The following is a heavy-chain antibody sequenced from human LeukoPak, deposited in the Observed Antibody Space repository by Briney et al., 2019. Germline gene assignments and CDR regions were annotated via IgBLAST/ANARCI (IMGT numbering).Heavy chain of an antibody. CDR1: GFTLSSYA. V-gene: IGHV3-23*01. Sequence: GGSLRLSCAASGFTLSSYAMSWVRQAPGKGLEWVSAISGRGGSTYYADSVKGRFTISRDNSKNTLYLQMNSLKTEDTAVYYCTTERISGQGGQGTLVTVSS. D-gene: IGHD1-20*01. CDR2: ISGRGGST. J-gene: IGHJ4*02. CDR3: TTERISGQ.